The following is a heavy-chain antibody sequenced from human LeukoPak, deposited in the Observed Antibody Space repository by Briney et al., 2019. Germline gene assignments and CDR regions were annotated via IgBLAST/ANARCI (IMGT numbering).Heavy chain of an antibody. CDR3: AKGYSSSWYANYYFDY. Sequence: GGSLRLSCAASEFTFSNYAMTWVRQAPGKWLEWVSAIHGSGGVTYYADSVKGRFTISRDNSKNTLYLQMNSLRAEDTAVYYCAKGYSSSWYANYYFDYWGQGTLVTVSS. D-gene: IGHD6-13*01. CDR2: IHGSGGVT. CDR1: EFTFSNYA. J-gene: IGHJ4*02. V-gene: IGHV3-23*01.